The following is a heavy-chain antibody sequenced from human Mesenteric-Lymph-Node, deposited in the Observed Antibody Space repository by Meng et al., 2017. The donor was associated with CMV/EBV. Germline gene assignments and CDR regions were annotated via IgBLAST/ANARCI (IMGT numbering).Heavy chain of an antibody. CDR1: GFTVSSNY. D-gene: IGHD3-10*01. CDR3: AREHFTGSGCALNI. CDR2: IYSGGST. J-gene: IGHJ3*02. Sequence: GESLKISCAASGFTVSSNYMSWVRQAPGKGLEWVSVIYSGGSTYYADSVKGRFTISRDNSKNTLYLQMNSLRAEDTAVYYCAREHFTGSGCALNIWGQGTMVTVSS. V-gene: IGHV3-53*01.